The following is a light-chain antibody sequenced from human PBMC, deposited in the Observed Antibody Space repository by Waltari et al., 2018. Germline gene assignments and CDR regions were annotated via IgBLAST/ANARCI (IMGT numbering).Light chain of an antibody. J-gene: IGKJ1*01. V-gene: IGKV3-11*01. CDR1: QSVSSQ. CDR3: QQCNNSPPT. Sequence: ELVLTQSPATLSLSPGEGATLSCRASQSVSSQLVWYQQKRGQAPRLLIYDASNRATGIPARFSGSVSETDFTLTISSLEPQDFGVYYCQQCNNSPPTFGQGTKVEIK. CDR2: DAS.